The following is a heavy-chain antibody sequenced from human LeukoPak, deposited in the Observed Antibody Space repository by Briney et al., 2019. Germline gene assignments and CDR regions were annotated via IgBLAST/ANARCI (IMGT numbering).Heavy chain of an antibody. D-gene: IGHD3-10*01. V-gene: IGHV3-23*01. CDR2: ITGSGLHT. CDR3: AKGRRGLDS. J-gene: IGHJ4*02. CDR1: GFTFSNFG. Sequence: GGSLRLSCAASGFTFSNFGMTWVRQGPGKGLDWVSTITGSGLHTYYADSVKGRFTTSRDNSKNTLFLQMNTLRAEDTAVYYCAKGRRGLDSWGQGTLVTVSS.